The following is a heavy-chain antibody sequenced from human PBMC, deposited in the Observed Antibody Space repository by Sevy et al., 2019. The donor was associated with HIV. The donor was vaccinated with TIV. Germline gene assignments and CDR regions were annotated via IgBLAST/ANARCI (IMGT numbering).Heavy chain of an antibody. CDR1: GFTVSSNY. Sequence: GGSLRLSCAASGFTVSSNYMSWVRQAPGKGLEWVSVIYSGGSTYYADPVKGRFTISRDNSKNTLYLQMNSLRAEDTAVYYCTAGSAEGDSAFDIWGQGTMVTVSS. CDR3: TAGSAEGDSAFDI. J-gene: IGHJ3*02. V-gene: IGHV3-53*01. CDR2: IYSGGST. D-gene: IGHD2-21*01.